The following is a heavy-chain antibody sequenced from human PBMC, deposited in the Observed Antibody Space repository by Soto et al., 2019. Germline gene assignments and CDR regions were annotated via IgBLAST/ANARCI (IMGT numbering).Heavy chain of an antibody. D-gene: IGHD1-26*01. Sequence: EVQLVESGGGLVQAGGSLRLFCAASGFTFSNYEMHWVRQAPGKGLEWVSSICNRGRTIYYADSVMGRFTISRDNAKNSLFLEMDSLRAEDTAVYYCARDPAIYSGKLAYGLDVWSRGTTVTVTS. CDR1: GFTFSNYE. CDR2: ICNRGRTI. J-gene: IGHJ6*02. V-gene: IGHV3-48*03. CDR3: ARDPAIYSGKLAYGLDV.